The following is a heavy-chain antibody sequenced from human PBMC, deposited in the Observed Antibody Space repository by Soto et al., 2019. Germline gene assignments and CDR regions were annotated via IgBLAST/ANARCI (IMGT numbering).Heavy chain of an antibody. CDR1: GFTFSNAW. Sequence: GGSLRLSCAASGFTFSNAWMNCVRQAPGKGLEWVGRIKSKTDGGTTDYAAPVKGRFTISRDDSKNTLYLQMNSLKTEDTAVYYCTTDPVTMIVVVPSSGWGQGTLVTVSS. D-gene: IGHD3-22*01. CDR2: IKSKTDGGTT. CDR3: TTDPVTMIVVVPSSG. J-gene: IGHJ4*02. V-gene: IGHV3-15*07.